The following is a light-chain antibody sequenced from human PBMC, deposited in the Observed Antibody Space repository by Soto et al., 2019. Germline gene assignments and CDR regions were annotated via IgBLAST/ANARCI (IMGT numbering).Light chain of an antibody. Sequence: DIQMTQSPSTLSASVGDRVIITCRASQSISSWLAWYQQKPGKAPNRLIYKASTLKSGVPSRFSGSGSGTEFTLTISSLQPDDFATYYCQQYDNDSWTFGQGNKVEIK. CDR2: KAS. V-gene: IGKV1-5*03. CDR1: QSISSW. CDR3: QQYDNDSWT. J-gene: IGKJ1*01.